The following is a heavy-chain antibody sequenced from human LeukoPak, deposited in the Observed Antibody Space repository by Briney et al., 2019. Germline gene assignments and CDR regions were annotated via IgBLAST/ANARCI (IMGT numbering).Heavy chain of an antibody. CDR2: IWSDGNRK. V-gene: IGHV3-33*01. CDR1: GFSFNIYG. J-gene: IGHJ4*02. Sequence: GGSLRLSCEASGFSFNIYGMHWVRQAPGKGLEWVAVIWSDGNRKYYADSVKGRFTISRDTSKNTLYLQMSSLRAEDTAVYYCARDPGPWGQGTLVTVSS. CDR3: ARDPGP.